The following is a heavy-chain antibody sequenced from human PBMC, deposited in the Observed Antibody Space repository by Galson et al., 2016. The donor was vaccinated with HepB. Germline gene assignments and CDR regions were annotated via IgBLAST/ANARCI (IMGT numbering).Heavy chain of an antibody. CDR2: IYSGGST. D-gene: IGHD3-16*02. V-gene: IGHV3-53*01. CDR3: ARVQTFYDYTWGTSRPRYFDY. Sequence: SLRLSCAVSGFAVRSNFMAWVRQAPGKGLEWVSLIYSGGSTYYADSVRGRFTISRDISKSTLFLEMLNLRAEDTAVYYCARVQTFYDYTWGTSRPRYFDYWGQGTLVIVSS. CDR1: GFAVRSNF. J-gene: IGHJ4*02.